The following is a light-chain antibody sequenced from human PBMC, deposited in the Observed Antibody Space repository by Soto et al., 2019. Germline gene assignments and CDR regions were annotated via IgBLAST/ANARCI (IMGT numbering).Light chain of an antibody. V-gene: IGKV3-20*01. Sequence: EIVLTQSPGTLSLFPGERATLSCRASQSVSSSYVAWYQQKPGQAPRLLIYGASSRATGIPDRFSGSGSGTDVTITSSRLEPEDFAVYYCQQDGSSSYTFGQGTKLEIK. J-gene: IGKJ2*01. CDR3: QQDGSSSYT. CDR2: GAS. CDR1: QSVSSSY.